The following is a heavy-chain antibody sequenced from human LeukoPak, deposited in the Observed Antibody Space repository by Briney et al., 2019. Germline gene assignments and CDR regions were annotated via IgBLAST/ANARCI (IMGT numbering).Heavy chain of an antibody. CDR3: ASGNIVVVVAAIPNYGMDV. Sequence: ASVKVSCKASGGTFSSYAISWVRQAPGQGLEWMGRIIPILGIANYAQKFQGRVTITADKSTSTAYMELSSLRSEDTAVYYCASGNIVVVVAAIPNYGMDVWGQGTTVTVSS. J-gene: IGHJ6*02. CDR2: IIPILGIA. V-gene: IGHV1-69*04. CDR1: GGTFSSYA. D-gene: IGHD2-15*01.